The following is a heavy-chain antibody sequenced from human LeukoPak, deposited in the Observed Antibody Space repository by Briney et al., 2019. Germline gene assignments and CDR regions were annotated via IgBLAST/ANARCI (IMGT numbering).Heavy chain of an antibody. CDR1: GSSFSSHY. Sequence: PSETLSLTCTVSGSSFSSHYWGWIRQSPGKGLEWIAYMFDSVTSKDNMSDSVTSKDNPSLKSRLTLSADTSKNQFSLRLSYVTAADTAVYYCATIKRGYPFGNFDFWGQGILVTVSS. D-gene: IGHD5-18*01. CDR3: ATIKRGYPFGNFDF. J-gene: IGHJ4*02. V-gene: IGHV4-59*11. CDR2: MSDSVTS.